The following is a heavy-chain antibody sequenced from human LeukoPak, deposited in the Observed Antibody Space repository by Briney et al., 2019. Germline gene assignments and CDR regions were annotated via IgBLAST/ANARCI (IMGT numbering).Heavy chain of an antibody. CDR3: ARVPPNYDILTGYQGGAFDI. D-gene: IGHD3-9*01. CDR2: MNPNSGNT. CDR1: GYTFTSYD. V-gene: IGHV1-8*01. J-gene: IGHJ3*02. Sequence: ASVKVSCKDAGYTFTSYDINWVRQATGEGREWMGWMNPNSGNTGYAQKFQGRVTMTRNTSISTAYMELSSLRSEDTAVYYCARVPPNYDILTGYQGGAFDIWGQGTMVTVSS.